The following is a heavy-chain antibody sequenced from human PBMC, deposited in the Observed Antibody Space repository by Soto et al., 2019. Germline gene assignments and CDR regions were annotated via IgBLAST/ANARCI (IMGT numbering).Heavy chain of an antibody. D-gene: IGHD3-9*01. V-gene: IGHV4-59*02. Sequence: PSETLSLTCSFSCNSVTSHYLTWIRQSPEKGLEWIGYMHYTGFSHYNPSLKSRLTISVDRSKNQFTLQLTSVTVADTAVYYCETSYGNDWYNYWGQGTQVTVSS. J-gene: IGHJ4*02. CDR1: CNSVTSHY. CDR2: MHYTGFS. CDR3: ETSYGNDWYNY.